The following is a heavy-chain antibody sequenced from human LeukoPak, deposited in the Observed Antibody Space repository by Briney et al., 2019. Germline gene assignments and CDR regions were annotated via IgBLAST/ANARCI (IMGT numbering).Heavy chain of an antibody. D-gene: IGHD5-18*01. CDR1: GFTFSSYS. Sequence: GSLRLSCAASGFTFSSYSMNWVRQPPGKGLEWIGSIYYSGTTHYNPSLESRVTISVDTSKNQFSLKLASVTAADTAIYYCAKGAGGSSYYNWFDPWGQGTLVTVSS. CDR3: AKGAGGSSYYNWFDP. CDR2: IYYSGTT. J-gene: IGHJ5*02. V-gene: IGHV4-39*07.